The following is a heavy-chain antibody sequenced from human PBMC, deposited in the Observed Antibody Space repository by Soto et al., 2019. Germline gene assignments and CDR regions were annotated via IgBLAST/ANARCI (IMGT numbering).Heavy chain of an antibody. D-gene: IGHD2-2*01. J-gene: IGHJ5*02. CDR2: MNPNSGNT. Sequence: ASVKVSCKASGYTFTSYDINWVRQATGQGLEWMGWMNPNSGNTGYAQKFQGRVTMTRNTSISTAYMELSSLRSEDTAVYYCAIGDIVVVPAAPFDPWGQGTLVTSPQ. V-gene: IGHV1-8*01. CDR1: GYTFTSYD. CDR3: AIGDIVVVPAAPFDP.